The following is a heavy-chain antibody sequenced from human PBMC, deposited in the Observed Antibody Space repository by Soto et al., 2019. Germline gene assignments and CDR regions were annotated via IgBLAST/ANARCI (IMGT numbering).Heavy chain of an antibody. CDR3: ARDPPTYYYDSSGYYSSDY. CDR1: GGTFSSYA. Sequence: ASVKVSCKASGGTFSSYAISWVRQAPGQGLEWMGGIIPIFGTANYAQKFQGRVTITADESTSTAYMELSSLRSEDTAVYYCARDPPTYYYDSSGYYSSDYWGQGTLVTVSS. D-gene: IGHD3-22*01. CDR2: IIPIFGTA. V-gene: IGHV1-69*13. J-gene: IGHJ4*02.